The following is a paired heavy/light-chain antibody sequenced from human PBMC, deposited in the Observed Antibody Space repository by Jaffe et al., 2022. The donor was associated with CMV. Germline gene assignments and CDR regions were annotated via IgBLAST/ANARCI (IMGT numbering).Heavy chain of an antibody. V-gene: IGHV4-39*01. Sequence: QLHLQESGPGLVKPSETLSLTCSVSGDSIRSSSYHWGWIRQPPGKGLEWIGSMYYSGSFYYNERTYYNPSLKSRVNISVDTSKNQFSLNLRSVTAADTAVYFCASNCTGATCYSSGLGAFDIWGPGAMVTVSS. J-gene: IGHJ3*02. CDR1: GDSIRSSSYH. D-gene: IGHD2-15*01. CDR3: ASNCTGATCYSSGLGAFDI. CDR2: MYYSGSFYYNERT.
Light chain of an antibody. V-gene: IGLV1-40*01. CDR2: ANN. CDR1: RSNIGAGYD. J-gene: IGLJ1*01. CDR3: QSYDSSLTGYV. Sequence: QSVLTQPPSVSGAPGQRVTISCTGSRSNIGAGYDVHWYQHLPGTAPKLLIYANNNRPSGVPDRFFGSKSGTSASLAITGLQTEDEADYYCQSYDSSLTGYVFGTGTKVTVL.